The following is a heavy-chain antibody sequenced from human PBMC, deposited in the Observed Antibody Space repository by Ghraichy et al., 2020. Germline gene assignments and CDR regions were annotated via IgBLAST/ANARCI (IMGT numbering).Heavy chain of an antibody. V-gene: IGHV1-18*01. Sequence: ASVKVSCKASGYTFTTYSISWVRQAPGQGLEWMGWISAYNGNTNYAQKLQGRVTMTTDTSTSTAYMELRSLGSDDTAVYYCARVSLGFWSGYYVNWFDPWGQGTLVTVSS. CDR1: GYTFTTYS. D-gene: IGHD3-3*01. J-gene: IGHJ5*02. CDR3: ARVSLGFWSGYYVNWFDP. CDR2: ISAYNGNT.